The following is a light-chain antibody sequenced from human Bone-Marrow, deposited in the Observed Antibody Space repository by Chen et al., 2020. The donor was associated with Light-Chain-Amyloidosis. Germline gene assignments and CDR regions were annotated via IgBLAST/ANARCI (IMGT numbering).Light chain of an antibody. J-gene: IGLJ3*02. Sequence: YVLTQPSSVSVAPGQTATIACGGNNIGSTSVHRYQQTPGQAPLLVVYDDSDRPSGIPERLSGSNSGNTATLTSSRVEARDEANYYCQVWDRSSDRPVFGGGTKLTVL. CDR3: QVWDRSSDRPV. CDR1: NIGSTS. V-gene: IGLV3-21*02. CDR2: DDS.